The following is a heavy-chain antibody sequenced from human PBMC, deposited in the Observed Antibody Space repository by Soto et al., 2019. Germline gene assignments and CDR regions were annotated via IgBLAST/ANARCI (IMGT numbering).Heavy chain of an antibody. D-gene: IGHD3-22*01. CDR3: ASNYYDSSGYPDY. V-gene: IGHV3-33*01. J-gene: IGHJ4*02. Sequence: QVQLVESGGGVVQPGRSLRLSCAASGFTFSSYGMHWVRQAPGKGLEWVAVIWYDGSNKYYADSVKGRFTISRDNSKNTQYLQMNSLRAEDTAVYYCASNYYDSSGYPDYWGQGTLVTVSS. CDR1: GFTFSSYG. CDR2: IWYDGSNK.